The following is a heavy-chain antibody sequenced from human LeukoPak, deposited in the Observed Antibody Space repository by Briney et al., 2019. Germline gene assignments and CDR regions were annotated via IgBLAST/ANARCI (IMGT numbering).Heavy chain of an antibody. CDR3: ARGGDGYTFDY. Sequence: PSETLSLTCTVSGGFISSHYWSWIRQPAGKGLEWIGRIYSSGTTNNNPSLKSRVTMSIDTSKNQFSLKLSSVTAADTAVYFCARGGDGYTFDYWGQGTLVTVSS. V-gene: IGHV4-4*07. J-gene: IGHJ4*02. CDR2: IYSSGTT. CDR1: GGFISSHY. D-gene: IGHD5-12*01.